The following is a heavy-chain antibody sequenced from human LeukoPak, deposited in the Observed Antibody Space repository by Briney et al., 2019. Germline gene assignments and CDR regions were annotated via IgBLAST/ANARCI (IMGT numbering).Heavy chain of an antibody. J-gene: IGHJ4*02. D-gene: IGHD2-15*01. V-gene: IGHV4-34*01. CDR1: GGSFSGYY. CDR2: INQSGST. CDR3: ARITPHCSGGSCYPDY. Sequence: PSETLSLTCAVYGGSFSGYYWNWIRQPPGKGLEWIGEINQSGSTNYNPSLKSRVTISVDTSKNQFSLKLSSVTAADTAVYYCARITPHCSGGSCYPDYWGQGTLVTVSS.